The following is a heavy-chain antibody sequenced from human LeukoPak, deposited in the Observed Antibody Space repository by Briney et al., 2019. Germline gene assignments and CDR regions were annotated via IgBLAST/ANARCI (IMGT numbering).Heavy chain of an antibody. CDR3: ARGGSSSWYGDAFDI. Sequence: GGSLRLSCAASGFTFSSYGMHWVRQAPGKGLEWVAVISYDGSNKYYADSVKGRFTISRDNAKNTLYLQMNSLRAEDTAVYYCARGGSSSWYGDAFDIWGQGTMVTVSS. CDR2: ISYDGSNK. V-gene: IGHV3-30*03. J-gene: IGHJ3*02. CDR1: GFTFSSYG. D-gene: IGHD6-13*01.